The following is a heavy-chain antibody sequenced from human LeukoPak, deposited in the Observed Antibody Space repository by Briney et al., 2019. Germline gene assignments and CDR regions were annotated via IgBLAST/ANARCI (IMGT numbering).Heavy chain of an antibody. Sequence: PSETLSLTCTVSGGSINSNTSYWGWIRQPPGKGLEWIGSITSSGSTYYNPSLNSRLIVSIDTSKNQFSLQLRSVTAADTAVYYCSRRSGTNYYYYYYGLDVWGQGTTVTVSS. D-gene: IGHD1-1*01. CDR1: GGSINSNTSY. V-gene: IGHV4-39*01. J-gene: IGHJ6*02. CDR3: SRRSGTNYYYYYYGLDV. CDR2: ITSSGST.